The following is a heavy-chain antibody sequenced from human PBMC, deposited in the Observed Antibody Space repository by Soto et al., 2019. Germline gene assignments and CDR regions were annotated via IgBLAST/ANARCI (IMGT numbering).Heavy chain of an antibody. V-gene: IGHV3-30*18. D-gene: IGHD3-9*01. CDR3: AKVVFSYYDILTGYQGVDY. CDR2: ISYDGSNK. CDR1: GFTFSSYG. J-gene: IGHJ4*02. Sequence: GGSLRLSCAASGFTFSSYGMHWVRQAPGKGLEWVAVISYDGSNKYYADSVKGRFTISRDNSKNTLYLQMNSLRAEDTAVYYCAKVVFSYYDILTGYQGVDYWGQGTLVTVSS.